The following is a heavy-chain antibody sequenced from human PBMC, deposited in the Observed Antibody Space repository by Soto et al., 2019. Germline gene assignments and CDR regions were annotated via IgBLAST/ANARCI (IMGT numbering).Heavy chain of an antibody. D-gene: IGHD3-10*01. CDR1: GYSFTSYW. Sequence: LGESLKISCKGSGYSFTSYWISWVRQMPGKGLEWMGRIDPSDSYTNYSPSFQGHVTISADKSISTAYLQWSSLKASDTAMYYCARVGPGEPARLLWFGDQKGDYYYYGMDVWGQGTTVTVSS. J-gene: IGHJ6*02. CDR2: IDPSDSYT. V-gene: IGHV5-10-1*01. CDR3: ARVGPGEPARLLWFGDQKGDYYYYGMDV.